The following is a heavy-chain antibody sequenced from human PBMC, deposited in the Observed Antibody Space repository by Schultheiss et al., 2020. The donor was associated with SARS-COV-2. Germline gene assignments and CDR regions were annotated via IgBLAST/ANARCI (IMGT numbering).Heavy chain of an antibody. CDR3: ARGLIRLYKNDFWSGYFTPDLSPGRVGFDY. Sequence: SETLSLTCTVSGGSISSYYWSWIRQPPGKGLEWIGYIYYSGSTNYNPSLKSRVTISVDTSKNQFSLKLSSVTAADTAVYYCARGLIRLYKNDFWSGYFTPDLSPGRVGFDYWGQGTLVTVSS. J-gene: IGHJ4*02. D-gene: IGHD3-3*01. CDR2: IYYSGST. CDR1: GGSISSYY. V-gene: IGHV4-59*12.